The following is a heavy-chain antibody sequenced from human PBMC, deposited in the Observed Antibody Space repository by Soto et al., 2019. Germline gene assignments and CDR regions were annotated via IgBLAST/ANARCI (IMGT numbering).Heavy chain of an antibody. D-gene: IGHD3-22*01. CDR3: ATFNYYDSSGYYRG. J-gene: IGHJ4*02. V-gene: IGHV3-23*01. CDR1: GFTFSSYA. Sequence: GGSLRLSCAASGFTFSSYAMSWVRQAPGKGLEWISAISGSGGSTYYADSVKGRFTISRDNSKNTLYLQMNSLRAEDTAVYYCATFNYYDSSGYYRGWGQGTLVTVSS. CDR2: ISGSGGST.